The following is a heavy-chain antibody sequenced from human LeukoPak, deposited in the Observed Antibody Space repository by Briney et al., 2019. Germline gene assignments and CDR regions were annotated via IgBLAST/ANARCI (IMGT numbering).Heavy chain of an antibody. Sequence: ASVKVYCKASGGTFSSYAISWVRQAPGQGLEWMGGIIPIFGTANYAQKFQGRVTITTDESTSTAYMELSSLRSEDTAVYYCARGSYYGSGSYWVYWGQGTLVTVSS. J-gene: IGHJ4*02. CDR1: GGTFSSYA. V-gene: IGHV1-69*05. CDR2: IIPIFGTA. D-gene: IGHD3-10*01. CDR3: ARGSYYGSGSYWVY.